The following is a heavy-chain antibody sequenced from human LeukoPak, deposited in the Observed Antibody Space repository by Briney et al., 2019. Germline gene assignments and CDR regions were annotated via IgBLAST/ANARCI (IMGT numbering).Heavy chain of an antibody. D-gene: IGHD2-15*01. J-gene: IGHJ6*03. V-gene: IGHV1-69*06. CDR1: GGTFSSYA. CDR2: IIPIFCTA. Sequence: AASVKVSCKASGGTFSSYAISWVRQAPGQGLEWMGGIIPIFCTANYAQKFQGRVTITADKSTSTADMELSSLRSEDTAVYYCASRYCSGGSCFPGWYYYYYMDVWGKGTTVTVSS. CDR3: ASRYCSGGSCFPGWYYYYYMDV.